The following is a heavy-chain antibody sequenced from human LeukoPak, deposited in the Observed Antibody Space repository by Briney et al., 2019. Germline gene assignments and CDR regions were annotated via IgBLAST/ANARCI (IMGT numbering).Heavy chain of an antibody. D-gene: IGHD3-22*01. J-gene: IGHJ3*02. CDR1: GFTFNIYP. CDR3: ATSEVVVLGAFDI. V-gene: IGHV3-23*01. Sequence: GGSLRLSCAASGFTFNIYPMTWVRQAPGKGLEWVSTISGGGESTDYADFVKGRFTISRDNSKNTLYLQMSSLRAEDTALYYCATSEVVVLGAFDIWGQGTMVTVSS. CDR2: ISGGGEST.